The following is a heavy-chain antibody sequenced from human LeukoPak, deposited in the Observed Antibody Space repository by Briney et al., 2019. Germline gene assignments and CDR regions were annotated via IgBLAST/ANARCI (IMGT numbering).Heavy chain of an antibody. CDR2: IKQDESEK. J-gene: IGHJ4*02. V-gene: IGHV3-7*01. Sequence: GGSLTLSCAASGFTFSNYWMSWVRQAPGKGLEWVANIKQDESEKFYVDSVKGRFTISRDNAKNSLYLQMNSLRVEDTAVYYCARDESAPGHWGQGTLVTVSS. CDR3: ARDESAPGH. CDR1: GFTFSNYW.